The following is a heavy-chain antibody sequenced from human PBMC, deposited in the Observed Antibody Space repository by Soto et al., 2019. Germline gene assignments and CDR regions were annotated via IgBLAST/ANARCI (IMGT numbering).Heavy chain of an antibody. J-gene: IGHJ3*02. CDR2: ISGSGGST. CDR1: GFTFSSYA. Sequence: GGSLRLSCAASGFTFSSYAMSWVRQAPGKGLEWVSAISGSGGSTYYADSVKGRFTISRDNSKNTLYLQMNSLRAEDTAVYYSAREGPYYAILTGSLAFDIWGQGTMVTVSS. V-gene: IGHV3-23*01. D-gene: IGHD3-9*01. CDR3: AREGPYYAILTGSLAFDI.